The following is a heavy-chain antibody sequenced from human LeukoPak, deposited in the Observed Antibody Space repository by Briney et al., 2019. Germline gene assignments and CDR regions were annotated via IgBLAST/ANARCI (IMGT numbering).Heavy chain of an antibody. Sequence: ASVKVSCKVSGYTLTELSMHWVRQAPGKGLEWIGGFDPEDGETIYAQKFQGRVTMTEDTSTDTAYMELSSLRSEDTAVYYCATGGVGAVRRYFDYWGQGTLVTVSS. CDR1: GYTLTELS. D-gene: IGHD1-26*01. CDR3: ATGGVGAVRRYFDY. J-gene: IGHJ4*02. CDR2: FDPEDGET. V-gene: IGHV1-24*01.